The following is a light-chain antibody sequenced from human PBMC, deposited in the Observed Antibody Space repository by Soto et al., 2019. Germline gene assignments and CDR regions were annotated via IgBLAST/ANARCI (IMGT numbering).Light chain of an antibody. CDR1: SSDVGGYKN. V-gene: IGLV2-8*01. Sequence: QSALTQPPSASGSPGQSVTISCTGTSSDVGGYKNVSWYQQHPGKAPKLMIYEVSKRPSGVPDRFSGSKSGNTASLTVSGLQAEDDADYYCSSYGGSNNHVVFGGGTKLTVL. CDR3: SSYGGSNNHVV. J-gene: IGLJ2*01. CDR2: EVS.